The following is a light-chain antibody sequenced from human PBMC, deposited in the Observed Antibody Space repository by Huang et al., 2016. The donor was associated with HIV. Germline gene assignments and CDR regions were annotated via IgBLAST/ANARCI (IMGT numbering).Light chain of an antibody. CDR2: STS. Sequence: EVVMTQSPGTLSVSPGKRATLSCKTSERLNNNLVWYQQKPGQAPRLLIYSTSARATGVPARFSGGGSGTEFTLTISSLQSEDFGIYYCQQYSNWPPMYTFGQGTKLEI. CDR3: QQYSNWPPMYT. V-gene: IGKV3-15*01. J-gene: IGKJ2*01. CDR1: ERLNNN.